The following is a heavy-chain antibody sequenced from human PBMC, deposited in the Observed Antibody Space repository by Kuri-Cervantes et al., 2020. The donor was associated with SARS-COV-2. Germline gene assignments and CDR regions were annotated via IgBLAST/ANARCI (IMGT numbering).Heavy chain of an antibody. J-gene: IGHJ3*02. CDR2: MNPNSGNT. D-gene: IGHD3-16*01. CDR1: GYTFTSYD. Sequence: ASVKVSCKTSGYTFTSYDINWVRQATGQGLEWMGWMNPNSGNTGYAQKFQGRVTITRNTSISTAYMELSSLRSEDTAVYYCARWRGGTDALDIWGQGTMVTVSS. V-gene: IGHV1-8*03. CDR3: ARWRGGTDALDI.